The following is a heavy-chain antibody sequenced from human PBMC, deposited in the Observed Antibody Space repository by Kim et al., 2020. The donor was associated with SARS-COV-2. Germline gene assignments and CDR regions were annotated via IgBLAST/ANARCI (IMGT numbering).Heavy chain of an antibody. V-gene: IGHV1-58*01. Sequence: KFQDRVIITRDMSTSTAYMELSSLRSEDTAVYYCAADPRLAPPNDAFDIWGQGTMVTVSS. J-gene: IGHJ3*02. CDR3: AADPRLAPPNDAFDI. D-gene: IGHD2-21*01.